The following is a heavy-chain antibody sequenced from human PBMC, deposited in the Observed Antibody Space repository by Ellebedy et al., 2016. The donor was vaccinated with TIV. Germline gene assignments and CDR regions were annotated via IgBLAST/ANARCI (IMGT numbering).Heavy chain of an antibody. V-gene: IGHV2-26*01. CDR2: IFSNDEE. CDR3: ARALYYCGGECGNNVDD. Sequence: SGPTLVKPTETLTLXCTVSRFSLPXVIMVLRWIRQPPGKALEWLAHIFSNDEESYSTSLRSRLSISKDTSKSQVVLTMTNVDPVDTTTYYCARALYYCGGECGNNVDDWGQGAVVTVSS. CDR1: RFSLPXVIMV. D-gene: IGHD2-21*01. J-gene: IGHJ4*02.